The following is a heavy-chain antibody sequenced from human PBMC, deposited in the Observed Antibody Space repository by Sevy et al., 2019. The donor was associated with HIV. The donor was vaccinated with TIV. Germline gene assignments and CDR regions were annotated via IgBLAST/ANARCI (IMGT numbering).Heavy chain of an antibody. V-gene: IGHV5-51*01. CDR3: ARRGILLRGGDYCYYGLDV. Sequence: GESLKISCKGSGYDFSTYWIAWVRQMPGKGLELMGIIFPGDSDTTYSPSFQGQVTISADDSIRNPYLQWRSLKASDTAIYYCARRGILLRGGDYCYYGLDVWGQGTTVTVSS. D-gene: IGHD1-26*01. J-gene: IGHJ6*02. CDR1: GYDFSTYW. CDR2: IFPGDSDT.